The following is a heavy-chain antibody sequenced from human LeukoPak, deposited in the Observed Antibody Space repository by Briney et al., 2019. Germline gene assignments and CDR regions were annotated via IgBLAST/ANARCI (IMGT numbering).Heavy chain of an antibody. CDR2: MNPNSGNT. Sequence: ASVKVSCKASGYTFTSYDINWVRQAPGQGLEWMGWMNPNSGNTGYAQKFQGRVTMTRNTSISTAYMELSSLRSEDTAVYYCARGREYCSSTSCYTSNWFDPWGQGTLVTVSS. V-gene: IGHV1-8*01. J-gene: IGHJ5*02. D-gene: IGHD2-2*02. CDR3: ARGREYCSSTSCYTSNWFDP. CDR1: GYTFTSYD.